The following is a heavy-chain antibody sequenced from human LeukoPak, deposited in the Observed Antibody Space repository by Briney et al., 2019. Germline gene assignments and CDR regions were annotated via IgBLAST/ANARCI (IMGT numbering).Heavy chain of an antibody. CDR1: GASINSGSNY. CDR3: ARSDGYGLVGI. D-gene: IGHD5-18*01. CDR2: IYSSGST. Sequence: ASETLSLTCRVSGASINSGSNYWGWIRQPLGKTLEWIGSIYSSGSTYYNPSLKSRVIIMIDTPKNHFSLTLSSVTAADTAVYYCARSDGYGLVGIWGQGTMVTVSS. J-gene: IGHJ3*02. V-gene: IGHV4-39*07.